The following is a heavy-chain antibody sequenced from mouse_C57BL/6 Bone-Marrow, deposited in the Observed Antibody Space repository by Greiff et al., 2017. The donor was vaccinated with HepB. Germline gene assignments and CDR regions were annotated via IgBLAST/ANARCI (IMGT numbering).Heavy chain of an antibody. Sequence: VQLQQPGAELVRPGSSVKLSCKASGYTFTSYWMHWVKQRPIQGLEWIGNIDPSDSETHYNQKFKDKATLTVDKSSSTAYMQLSSLTSEDSAVYYCARHPLYYGSRWYYAMDYWGQGTSVTVSS. CDR3: ARHPLYYGSRWYYAMDY. CDR2: IDPSDSET. CDR1: GYTFTSYW. D-gene: IGHD1-1*01. V-gene: IGHV1-52*01. J-gene: IGHJ4*01.